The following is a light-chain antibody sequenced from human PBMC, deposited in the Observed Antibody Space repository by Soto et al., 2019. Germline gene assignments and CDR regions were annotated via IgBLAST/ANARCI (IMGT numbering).Light chain of an antibody. CDR3: QHYKTWPLA. CDR1: QSVSSN. J-gene: IGKJ4*01. Sequence: EIVMTQSPATLSVSPGERATLSCRASQSVSSNLAWYQQKPGQAPSLLIYDAYIRATGVPARFSGSGSGTEFTLTISSLQSEDFAVYYCQHYKTWPLAFGGGTKVDIK. CDR2: DAY. V-gene: IGKV3-15*01.